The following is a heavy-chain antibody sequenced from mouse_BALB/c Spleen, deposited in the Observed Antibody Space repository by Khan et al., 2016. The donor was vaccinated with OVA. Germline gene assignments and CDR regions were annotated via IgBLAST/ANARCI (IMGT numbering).Heavy chain of an antibody. CDR3: TNRGSNSAWFTY. CDR2: INPSTDYT. J-gene: IGHJ3*01. CDR1: GYTFTSYW. D-gene: IGHD2-5*01. V-gene: IGHV1-7*01. Sequence: QVQLKESGAELAKPGASVKMSCKASGYTFTSYWMHWVKQRPGQGLEWIGYINPSTDYTEYNQKFKDKATLTADKSSSTAYMQLTSLTSEDSAVYYCTNRGSNSAWFTYWGQGTLVTVSA.